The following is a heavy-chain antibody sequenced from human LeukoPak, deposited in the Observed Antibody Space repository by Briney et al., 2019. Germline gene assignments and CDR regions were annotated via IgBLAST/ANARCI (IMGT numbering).Heavy chain of an antibody. CDR2: LSSGHE. V-gene: IGHV3-21*05. D-gene: IGHD3-10*02. CDR1: GFTFTTYS. Sequence: PGGPLRLSCAASGFTFTTYSMTWVRQAPGKGLEWVAYLSSGHELYADSVKGRFTISRDNAKNSLYLQMNSLRAEDTAVYYCVRDHARGFDYWGQGTLVSVSS. CDR3: VRDHARGFDY. J-gene: IGHJ4*02.